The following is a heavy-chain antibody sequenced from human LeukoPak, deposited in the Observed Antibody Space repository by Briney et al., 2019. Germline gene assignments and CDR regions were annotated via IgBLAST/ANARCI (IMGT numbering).Heavy chain of an antibody. Sequence: GGSLRLSCAASGFTFSSHSMNWVRQAPGKGLEWVSSISSSSIYKYYADSVKGRFTISRDNAKKSLYLQMNSLRAEDTAVYYCARSRYDSSGYYGIIGNWGQGTLVTVSS. CDR2: ISSSSIYK. V-gene: IGHV3-21*01. D-gene: IGHD3-22*01. J-gene: IGHJ4*02. CDR1: GFTFSSHS. CDR3: ARSRYDSSGYYGIIGN.